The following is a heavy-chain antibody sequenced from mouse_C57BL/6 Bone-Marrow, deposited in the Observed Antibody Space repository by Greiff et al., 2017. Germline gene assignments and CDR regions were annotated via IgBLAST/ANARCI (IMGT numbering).Heavy chain of an antibody. CDR3: ARGGNYGGYYFDY. J-gene: IGHJ2*01. V-gene: IGHV1-47*01. CDR2: FHPYNDDT. CDR1: GYTFTTYP. Sequence: QVQLKESGAELVKPGASVKMSCTASGYTFTTYPIEWMKQNHGKSLEWIGNFHPYNDDTKYNEKFKGKATLTVEKSSSTVYLELSRLTSDDSAVYYCARGGNYGGYYFDYWGQGTTRTVSS. D-gene: IGHD2-1*01.